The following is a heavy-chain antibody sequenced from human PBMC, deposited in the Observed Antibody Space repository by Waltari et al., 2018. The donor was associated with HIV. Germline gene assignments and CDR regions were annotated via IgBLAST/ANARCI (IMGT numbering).Heavy chain of an antibody. D-gene: IGHD2-15*01. Sequence: EVQLVESGGGLVQPGGSLRPPCAAPGVPSSSSPISWVRPATGKEREYFSAINKYGHSTYYADPVKGRFTISRDKSKNTLNLQMSSLKAEDTAVYYCVKEGGYCSGGRCYYCGMDVWGHGTTVTVSS. J-gene: IGHJ6*02. CDR3: VKEGGYCSGGRCYYCGMDV. CDR2: INKYGHST. CDR1: GVPSSSSP. V-gene: IGHV3-64D*06.